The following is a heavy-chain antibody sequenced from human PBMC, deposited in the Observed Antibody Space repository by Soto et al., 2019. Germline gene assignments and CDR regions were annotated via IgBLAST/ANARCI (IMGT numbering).Heavy chain of an antibody. CDR3: ARVGTGSYHFDF. CDR2: TNADGSTT. V-gene: IGHV3-74*01. CDR1: GFTFSSYW. J-gene: IGHJ4*02. D-gene: IGHD1-26*01. Sequence: GGSLRLSCAASGFTFSSYWMHWVCQGPGKGLVWVSRTNADGSTTSYADSVKGRFTISRDNAKNTLYLQMNSLRAEDTAVYYCARVGTGSYHFDFWGQGTLVTVSS.